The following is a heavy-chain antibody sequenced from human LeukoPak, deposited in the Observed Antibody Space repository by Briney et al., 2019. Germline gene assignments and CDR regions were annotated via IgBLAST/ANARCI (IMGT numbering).Heavy chain of an antibody. Sequence: GGSLRLSCEASGFTFNTYSMNWARQAPGKGLEWVSLINWDGGGTYYADSVKGRFTISRDNSKNSLYLQMNSLRTEDTALYYCAKENGYSYGLFDYWGQGTLVTVSS. CDR1: GFTFNTYS. CDR3: AKENGYSYGLFDY. J-gene: IGHJ4*02. V-gene: IGHV3-43*01. CDR2: INWDGGGT. D-gene: IGHD5-18*01.